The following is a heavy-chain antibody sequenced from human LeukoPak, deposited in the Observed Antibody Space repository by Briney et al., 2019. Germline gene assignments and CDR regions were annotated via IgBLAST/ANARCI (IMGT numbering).Heavy chain of an antibody. J-gene: IGHJ4*02. CDR2: INHSGST. Sequence: SETLSLTCAVYGGSFSGYYWSWIRQPPGKGLEWIGEINHSGSTNYNPSLKSRVTISVDTSKNQFSLKLSSVTAADTAVYYCARGQTIVGAAGDFWGQGTLVTVSS. CDR3: ARGQTIVGAAGDF. V-gene: IGHV4-34*01. D-gene: IGHD1-26*01. CDR1: GGSFSGYY.